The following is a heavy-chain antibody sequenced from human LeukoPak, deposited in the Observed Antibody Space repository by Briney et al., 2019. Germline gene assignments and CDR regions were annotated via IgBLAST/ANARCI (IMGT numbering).Heavy chain of an antibody. D-gene: IGHD3-22*01. V-gene: IGHV3-21*01. CDR2: INSGNSNI. Sequence: GGSLRLSCAASGFTFNSYSMNWVRQAPGKGLEWVSSINSGNSNIYYADSVKGRFTISRDNAKNLLYLQMNSLRAEDTAVYYCAREKIGYYDGSGRGWFDPWGQGTLVTVSS. CDR1: GFTFNSYS. J-gene: IGHJ5*02. CDR3: AREKIGYYDGSGRGWFDP.